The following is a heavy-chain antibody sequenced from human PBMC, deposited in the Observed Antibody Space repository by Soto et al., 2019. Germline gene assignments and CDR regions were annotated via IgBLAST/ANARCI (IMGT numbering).Heavy chain of an antibody. V-gene: IGHV4-30-2*01. CDR1: GGSISSGGYS. J-gene: IGHJ5*02. CDR3: ARAPGPRLRLSLCWFDP. CDR2: IYHSGST. D-gene: IGHD4-17*01. Sequence: SETLSLTCAVSGGSISSGGYSWSWIRQPPGKGLEWIGYIYHSGSTYYNPSLKSRVTISVDRSKNQFSLKLSSVTAADTTVYYCARAPGPRLRLSLCWFDPWGQGTLVTVSS.